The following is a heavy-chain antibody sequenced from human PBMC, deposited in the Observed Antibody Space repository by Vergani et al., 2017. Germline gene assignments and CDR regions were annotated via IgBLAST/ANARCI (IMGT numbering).Heavy chain of an antibody. CDR3: ARDGREQTPNFSYGLDV. V-gene: IGHV3-66*02. CDR2: IYSGDST. CDR1: GFTVSSNY. Sequence: EVQLVESGGGLVQPGGSLRLSCAASGFTVSSNYMSWVRQAPGKGLEWVSVIYSGDSTYYADSVKGRFTISRDNSKNTLYLQMNSLRPEDTAVYYCARDGREQTPNFSYGLDVWGQGTTVTVSS. D-gene: IGHD1-26*01. J-gene: IGHJ6*02.